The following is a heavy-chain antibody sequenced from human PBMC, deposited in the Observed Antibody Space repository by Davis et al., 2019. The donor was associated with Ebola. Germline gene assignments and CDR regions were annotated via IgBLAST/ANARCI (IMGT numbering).Heavy chain of an antibody. D-gene: IGHD6-19*01. V-gene: IGHV3-30*02. J-gene: IGHJ4*02. CDR2: IRFDGSEK. CDR3: AKGDNSGWYGVDY. CDR1: GFTFSTFG. Sequence: GSLRLSCSASGFTFSTFGMFWVRQAPGKGLEWVAFIRFDGSEKYYADSVKGRFTISRENSKATLDLQMNSLRAEDTAVYYCAKGDNSGWYGVDYLGQGTLVTVSS.